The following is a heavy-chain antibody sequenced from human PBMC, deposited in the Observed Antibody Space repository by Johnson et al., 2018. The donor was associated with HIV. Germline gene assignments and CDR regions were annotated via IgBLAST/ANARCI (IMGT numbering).Heavy chain of an antibody. Sequence: QMQLVESGGGLVQPGGSLRLSCAASGFTFSSYAMHWVRQAPGKGLEWVAVISYDGSNKYYADSVKGRFTISRDNAKNSLYLQMNSLRAEDTAVYYCARARYGSEGLDIWGQGTMVTVAS. CDR2: ISYDGSNK. CDR1: GFTFSSYA. D-gene: IGHD3-10*01. CDR3: ARARYGSEGLDI. V-gene: IGHV3-30*04. J-gene: IGHJ3*02.